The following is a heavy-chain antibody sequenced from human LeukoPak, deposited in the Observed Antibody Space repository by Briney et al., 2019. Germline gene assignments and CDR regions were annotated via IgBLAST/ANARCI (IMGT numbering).Heavy chain of an antibody. CDR1: GFSVSTIY. CDR3: ARGKTSDDIIEDAFDL. Sequence: GGSLRLSCAASGFSVSTIYMTWVRQAPGKGLEWVSIIYSGGSTYYADSVRGRFIISRENSNNEVVLQMNSLRADDTALYYCARGKTSDDIIEDAFDLWGHGTMVTVSS. V-gene: IGHV3-66*01. D-gene: IGHD3-10*01. J-gene: IGHJ3*01. CDR2: IYSGGST.